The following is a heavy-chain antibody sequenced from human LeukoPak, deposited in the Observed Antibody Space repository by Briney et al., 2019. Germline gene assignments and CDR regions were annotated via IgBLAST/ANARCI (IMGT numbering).Heavy chain of an antibody. CDR1: RFTLDDYA. D-gene: IGHD3-10*01. CDR2: ISGVGGRK. J-gene: IGHJ4*02. Sequence: GGSLRLSCAASRFTLDDYAMHSLRQAPGKGLEWVSLISGVGGRKYYAYTVRGRFTISIDNSKNYLYLQMNRLRTEDTALYYCAKDTGGYYGSGSYPRYFDYWGQGTLVTVSS. V-gene: IGHV3-43*02. CDR3: AKDTGGYYGSGSYPRYFDY.